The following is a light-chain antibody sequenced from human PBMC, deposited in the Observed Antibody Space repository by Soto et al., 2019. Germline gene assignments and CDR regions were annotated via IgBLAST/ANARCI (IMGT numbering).Light chain of an antibody. Sequence: EIVMTQSPATLSVSPGERATLSCRASQSVSSNLAWYQHNPGQAPRLLIYGASTRATGIPARFSGSGSGTEFTLTISSLQSEDFAVYYCQQYNNWPPYTFGQGTKLEI. CDR2: GAS. CDR3: QQYNNWPPYT. V-gene: IGKV3-15*01. J-gene: IGKJ2*01. CDR1: QSVSSN.